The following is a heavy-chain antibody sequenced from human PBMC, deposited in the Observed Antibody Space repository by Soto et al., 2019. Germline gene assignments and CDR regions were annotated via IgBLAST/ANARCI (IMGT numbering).Heavy chain of an antibody. CDR3: AKGRGGIAALAGAFDI. V-gene: IGHV3-30*18. Sequence: GGSLRLSCAASGFTFSSYGMHWVRQAPGKGLEWVAVISYDGSNKYYADSVKGRFTISRDNSKNTLYLQMNSLRAEDTAVYYCAKGRGGIAALAGAFDIWGQGTMVTVSS. J-gene: IGHJ3*02. CDR1: GFTFSSYG. CDR2: ISYDGSNK. D-gene: IGHD2-21*01.